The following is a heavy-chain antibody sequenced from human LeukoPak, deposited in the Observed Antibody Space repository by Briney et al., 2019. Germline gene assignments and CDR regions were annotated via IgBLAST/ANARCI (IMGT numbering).Heavy chain of an antibody. CDR2: INHSGST. V-gene: IGHV4-34*01. J-gene: IGHJ4*02. CDR1: GGSFSGYY. CDR3: ARGGRYFGWLRRYDY. D-gene: IGHD3-9*01. Sequence: SETLSLTCAVYGGSFSGYYWSWIRQPPGKGLEWIGEINHSGSTNYNPSLKSRVTISVDTSKNQFSLKLSSVTAADTAVYYCARGGRYFGWLRRYDYWGQGTLVTVSS.